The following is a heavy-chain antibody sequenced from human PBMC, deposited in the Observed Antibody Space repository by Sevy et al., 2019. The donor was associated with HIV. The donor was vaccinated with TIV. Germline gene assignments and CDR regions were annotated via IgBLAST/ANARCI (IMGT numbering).Heavy chain of an antibody. J-gene: IGHJ4*02. CDR1: GFTFSNYA. D-gene: IGHD5-18*01. CDR2: ISGSADAT. V-gene: IGHV3-23*01. CDR3: VKEVSQYSYSDY. Sequence: GGSLRLSCAASGFTFSNYAMSWVRQTPGKGLEWVSAISGSADATYYTDSVKGRFTISRDNSKNPVYLQMNSLGAEDTAVYYCVKEVSQYSYSDYWGQGTLVTVSS.